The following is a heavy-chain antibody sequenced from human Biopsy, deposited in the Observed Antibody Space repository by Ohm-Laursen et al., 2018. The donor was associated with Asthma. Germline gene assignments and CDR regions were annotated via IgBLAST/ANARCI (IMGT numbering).Heavy chain of an antibody. D-gene: IGHD1-20*01. V-gene: IGHV4-34*01. CDR3: ARAAITGIRGWFDP. CDR1: GGPFSFY. Sequence: SETLSLTCAVNGGPFSFYCSWIRQPPGKGLEWIGEIDHSGNFNYNPSLKSRVIIRVDTPKNQFSLKLTSVAAADTAVYFCARAAITGIRGWFDPWGQGTQVTVSS. J-gene: IGHJ5*02. CDR2: IDHSGNF.